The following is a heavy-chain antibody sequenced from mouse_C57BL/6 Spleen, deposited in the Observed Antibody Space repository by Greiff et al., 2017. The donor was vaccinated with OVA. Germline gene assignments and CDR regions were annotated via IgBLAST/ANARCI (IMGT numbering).Heavy chain of an antibody. CDR2: IYPSDSET. Sequence: QVQLQQPGAELVRPGSSVKLSCKASGYTFTSYWMDWVKQRPGQGLEWIGNIYPSDSETHYNQKFKDKATLTVDKSSSTAYMQLSSLTSEDSAVYFCARAVVGYFDVWGTGTTVTVSS. J-gene: IGHJ1*03. CDR3: ARAVVGYFDV. CDR1: GYTFTSYW. V-gene: IGHV1-61*01. D-gene: IGHD1-1*01.